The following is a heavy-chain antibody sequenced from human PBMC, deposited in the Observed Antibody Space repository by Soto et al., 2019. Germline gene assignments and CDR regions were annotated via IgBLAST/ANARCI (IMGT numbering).Heavy chain of an antibody. CDR2: IYYGEST. Sequence: QVLVQESGPGLVKPSQTLTLSCTVSGGSVDSGNHYWNWIRQPPGKGLEWIGYIYYGESTYYNPSLKSRATIDVDTSQSRFSLRLTSVTAADTAVYYCARDMGSAMTTRIFDHWGQGTLVTVSS. D-gene: IGHD4-17*01. CDR1: GGSVDSGNHY. CDR3: ARDMGSAMTTRIFDH. J-gene: IGHJ4*02. V-gene: IGHV4-30-4*01.